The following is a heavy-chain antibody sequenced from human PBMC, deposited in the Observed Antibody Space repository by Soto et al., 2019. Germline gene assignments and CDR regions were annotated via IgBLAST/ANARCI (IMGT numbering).Heavy chain of an antibody. Sequence: SETLSLTCTVSGGSISSYYWSWIRQPPGKGLEWIGYIYYSGSTNYNPSLKSRVTISVDTSKNQFSLKLSSVTAADTAVYYCARKDILTGAFDYWGQGTRVTVSS. J-gene: IGHJ4*02. CDR3: ARKDILTGAFDY. CDR2: IYYSGST. V-gene: IGHV4-59*01. D-gene: IGHD3-9*01. CDR1: GGSISSYY.